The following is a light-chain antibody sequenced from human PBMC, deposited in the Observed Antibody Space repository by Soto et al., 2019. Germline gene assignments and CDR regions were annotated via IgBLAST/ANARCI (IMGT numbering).Light chain of an antibody. J-gene: IGKJ1*01. CDR1: QIVSSSY. V-gene: IGKV3-20*01. CDR3: QQYGSSPEGT. CDR2: GAS. Sequence: EIVLTQSPGTLSLSPGERATLSCRASQIVSSSYLAWYQQKLGQAPRLLIYGASSRATGIPDRFSGSGSGTDFTLTISRLEPKDFAVYYCQQYGSSPEGTFGQGTKVEIK.